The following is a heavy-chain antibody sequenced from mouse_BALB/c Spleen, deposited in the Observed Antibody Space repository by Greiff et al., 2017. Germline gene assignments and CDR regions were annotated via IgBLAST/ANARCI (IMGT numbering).Heavy chain of an antibody. V-gene: IGHV3-2*02. CDR1: GYSITSDYA. J-gene: IGHJ2*01. CDR3: ARDYGDY. Sequence: VQLQQSGPGLVKPSQSLSLTCTVTGYSITSDYAWNWIRQFPGNKLEWMGYISYSGSTSYNPSLKSRISITRDTSKNQFFLQLNSVTTEDTATYYCARDYGDYWGQGTTLTVSS. D-gene: IGHD1-1*01. CDR2: ISYSGST.